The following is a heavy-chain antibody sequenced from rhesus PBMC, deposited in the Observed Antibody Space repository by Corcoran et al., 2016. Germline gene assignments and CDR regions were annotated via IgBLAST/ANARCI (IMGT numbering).Heavy chain of an antibody. CDR2: IDGRVSST. J-gene: IGHJ4*01. D-gene: IGHD6-25*01. CDR3: ASRYSGSWKFDY. V-gene: IGHV4-169*02. CDR1: GGSISSSY. Sequence: QLQLQESGPGLVKPSETLSVTCAVSGGSISSSYWSWIRQAPGKGLEWIGDIDGRVSSTNYNPSLKSRVTLSVDTSKNQLSLKLSSVTAADTAVYYCASRYSGSWKFDYWGQGVLVTVSS.